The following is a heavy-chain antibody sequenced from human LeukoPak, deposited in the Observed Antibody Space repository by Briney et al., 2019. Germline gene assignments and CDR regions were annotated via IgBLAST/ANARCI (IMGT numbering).Heavy chain of an antibody. CDR3: VRHPLDY. J-gene: IGHJ4*02. CDR2: VYYTGST. Sequence: SETLSLTCTVSGGSISNYYWSWIRRPPGKGLEWIGYVYYTGSTNYHPSLKSRVTISVDTSKNQLSLKLSSVTAADTAVYYCVRHPLDYWGQGILVTVSS. V-gene: IGHV4-59*08. CDR1: GGSISNYY.